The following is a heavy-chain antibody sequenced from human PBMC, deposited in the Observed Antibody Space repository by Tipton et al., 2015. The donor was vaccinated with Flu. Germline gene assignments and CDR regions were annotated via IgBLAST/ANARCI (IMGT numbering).Heavy chain of an antibody. D-gene: IGHD4-11*01. Sequence: LRLSYAVSGDSISSDYYWGWIRQFPGKGLEWIGSVSRSGDTNYNPALRSRVTISIDRSKNQFSLKMKSVTAADMAVYYCARRDYSNYVSDPKSWFDPWGQGTLVAVSS. J-gene: IGHJ5*02. CDR3: ARRDYSNYVSDPKSWFDP. CDR1: GDSISSDYY. CDR2: VSRSGDT. V-gene: IGHV4-38-2*01.